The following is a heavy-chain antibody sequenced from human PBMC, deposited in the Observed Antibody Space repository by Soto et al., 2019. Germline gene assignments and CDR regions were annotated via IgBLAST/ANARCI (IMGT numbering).Heavy chain of an antibody. D-gene: IGHD2-2*01. CDR3: ARARCSSTSCYGAFDI. CDR2: ISSSSSYI. J-gene: IGHJ3*02. Sequence: EVQLVESGGGLVKPGGSLRLSCAASGFTFSSYSMNWVRQAPGKGLEWVSSISSSSSYIYYADSVKGRFTISKDNAKNSLYLKRNSLRAEDTAVYYCARARCSSTSCYGAFDIWGQGTMVTVSS. V-gene: IGHV3-21*01. CDR1: GFTFSSYS.